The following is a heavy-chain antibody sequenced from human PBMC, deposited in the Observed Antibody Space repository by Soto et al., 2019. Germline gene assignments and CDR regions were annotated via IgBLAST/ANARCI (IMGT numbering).Heavy chain of an antibody. CDR2: IYYSGNT. Sequence: SISSGGSYWGWIRQPPGKGLEWIGYIYYSGNTYFNPSLKSRVTLSVDTSKNQFSLNLSSVTAADTAVYYCARDLRWCSSTSCYSGYYYYGMDVWGQGTTVTVSS. CDR1: SISSGGSY. V-gene: IGHV4-30-4*01. D-gene: IGHD2-2*01. CDR3: ARDLRWCSSTSCYSGYYYYGMDV. J-gene: IGHJ6*02.